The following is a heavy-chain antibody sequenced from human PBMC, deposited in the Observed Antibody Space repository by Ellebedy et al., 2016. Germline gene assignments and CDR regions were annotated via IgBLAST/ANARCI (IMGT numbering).Heavy chain of an antibody. CDR2: INHSGST. V-gene: IGHV4-34*01. CDR1: GGSFSGYY. CDR3: ARGRYCSSWYYFDY. J-gene: IGHJ4*02. D-gene: IGHD6-13*01. Sequence: SETLSLXCAVYGGSFSGYYWSWIRQPPGKGLEWIGEINHSGSTNYNPSLKSRVTISVDTSKNQFSLKLSSVTAADTAVYYCARGRYCSSWYYFDYWGQGTLVTVSS.